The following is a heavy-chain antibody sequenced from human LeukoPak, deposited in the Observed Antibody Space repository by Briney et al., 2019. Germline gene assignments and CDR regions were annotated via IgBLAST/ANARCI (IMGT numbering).Heavy chain of an antibody. J-gene: IGHJ6*03. D-gene: IGHD1-14*01. CDR3: ARGKLEPQINYYYYYMDV. Sequence: SVKVSCKASGGTFSSYAIGWVRQAPGQGLEWMGGIIPIFGTANYAQKFQGRVTITADESTSTAYMELSSLRSEDTAVYYCARGKLEPQINYYYYYMDVWGKGTTVTVSS. CDR1: GGTFSSYA. V-gene: IGHV1-69*13. CDR2: IIPIFGTA.